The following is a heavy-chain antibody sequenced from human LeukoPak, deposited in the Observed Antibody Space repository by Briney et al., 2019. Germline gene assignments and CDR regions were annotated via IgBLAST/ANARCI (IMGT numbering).Heavy chain of an antibody. CDR1: GFTFSSYG. D-gene: IGHD3-10*01. Sequence: GGSLRLSCAASGFTFSSYGMHWVRQAPGKGLEWVAVIWYDGSNKYYADSVKGRFTISRDNSKNTLYLQMNSLRAEDTAVYYCARDAWLTYYYGSGSYYFDYWGQGTLVTVSS. CDR3: ARDAWLTYYYGSGSYYFDY. V-gene: IGHV3-33*01. J-gene: IGHJ4*02. CDR2: IWYDGSNK.